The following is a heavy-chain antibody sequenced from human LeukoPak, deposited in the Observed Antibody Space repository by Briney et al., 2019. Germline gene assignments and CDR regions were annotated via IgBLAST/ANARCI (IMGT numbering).Heavy chain of an antibody. CDR3: ARDARGWSGFDY. V-gene: IGHV4-4*07. CDR2: IYTTGST. Sequence: SETLSLTCSVSGGSISSYYWSWIRQPAGKGREWIGRIYTTGSTDYNPSPKSRVTMSVDTSKNQFSLNLSSVTAADTAVYYCARDARGWSGFDYWGQGTLVTVSS. CDR1: GGSISSYY. D-gene: IGHD3-3*01. J-gene: IGHJ4*02.